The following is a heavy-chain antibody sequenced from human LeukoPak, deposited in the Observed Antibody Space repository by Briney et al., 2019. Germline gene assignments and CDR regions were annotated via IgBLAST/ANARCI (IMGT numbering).Heavy chain of an antibody. CDR1: GYTFTSYY. J-gene: IGHJ6*03. CDR3: ARDWRSRYHNGVGDYGLPDYYYYYMDV. D-gene: IGHD4-17*01. Sequence: ASVKVSCKASGYTFTSYYMHWVRQAPGQGLEWMGIINPSGGSTSYAQKFQGRVTMTGDTSTSTVYMELSSPRSEDTAVYYCARDWRSRYHNGVGDYGLPDYYYYYMDVWGKGTTVTVSS. V-gene: IGHV1-46*01. CDR2: INPSGGST.